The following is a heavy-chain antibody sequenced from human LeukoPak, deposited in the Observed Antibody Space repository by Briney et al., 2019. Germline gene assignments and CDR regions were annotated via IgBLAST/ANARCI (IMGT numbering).Heavy chain of an antibody. CDR3: ARGAGAVAGHYYYYGMDV. J-gene: IGHJ6*02. Sequence: GGSLRLSCAASGFTFSSYWMSWVRQAPAKGLEWVANIKQDGSEKYYVDSVKGRFTISRDNAKNSLYLQMNSLRAEDTAVYYCARGAGAVAGHYYYYGMDVWGQGTTVTVSS. D-gene: IGHD6-19*01. CDR1: GFTFSSYW. V-gene: IGHV3-7*01. CDR2: IKQDGSEK.